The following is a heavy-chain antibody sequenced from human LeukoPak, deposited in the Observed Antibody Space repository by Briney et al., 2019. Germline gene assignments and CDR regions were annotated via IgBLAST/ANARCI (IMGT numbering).Heavy chain of an antibody. CDR3: ARELYYYDSSGYYYFDY. CDR2: ISSSSGYI. CDR1: GFTFSSYS. J-gene: IGHJ4*02. V-gene: IGHV3-21*01. D-gene: IGHD3-22*01. Sequence: GGSLRLSCAASGFTFSSYSMNWVRQAPGKGLEWVSSISSSSGYIYYADSVKGRFTISRDNAKNSLYLQMNSLRAEDTAVYYCARELYYYDSSGYYYFDYWGQGTLVTVSS.